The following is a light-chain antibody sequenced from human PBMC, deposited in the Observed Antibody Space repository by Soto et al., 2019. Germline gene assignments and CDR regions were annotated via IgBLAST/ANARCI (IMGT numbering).Light chain of an antibody. Sequence: QSALTQPRSVSGSPGQSVTISCTGTSSDVGGYNYVSWYRQHPGKAPKLMIYDVGKRPSGVPDRFSGSKSGNTASLTISGLQAEDEADYYCCSYAGSYTWVFVTGTKLTVL. CDR3: CSYAGSYTWV. J-gene: IGLJ1*01. CDR2: DVG. CDR1: SSDVGGYNY. V-gene: IGLV2-11*01.